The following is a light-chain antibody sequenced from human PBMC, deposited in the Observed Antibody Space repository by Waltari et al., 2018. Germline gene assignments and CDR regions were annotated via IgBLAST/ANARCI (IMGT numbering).Light chain of an antibody. J-gene: IGLJ2*01. Sequence: QSALTQPASVSESPGQSITISWTGTSSDVGGYDYVSWYQQHPGKAPKLMIYDVTKRPSGVSNRFSGSKSGNTASLTISGLQAEDEADYYRSSYTSSNTEVFGGGTRLTVL. CDR2: DVT. V-gene: IGLV2-14*01. CDR3: SSYTSSNTEV. CDR1: SSDVGGYDY.